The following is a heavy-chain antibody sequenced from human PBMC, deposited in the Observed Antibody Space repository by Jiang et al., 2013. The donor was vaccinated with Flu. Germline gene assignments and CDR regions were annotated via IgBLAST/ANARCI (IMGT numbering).Heavy chain of an antibody. D-gene: IGHD3-3*01. J-gene: IGHJ6*02. CDR1: GDSVSSNSAA. CDR3: VRDLETDNTWFPTGV. Sequence: TGSGLVKPSQTLSLTCAISGDSVSSNSAAWNWIRQSPSRGLEWLGRTYYRSHWYNDYAVSVKSRITIRPDTSKNQISLQLKSVTPEDTAVYYCVRDLETDNTWFPTGVWGQGTTVTVSS. V-gene: IGHV6-1*01. CDR2: TYYRSHWYN.